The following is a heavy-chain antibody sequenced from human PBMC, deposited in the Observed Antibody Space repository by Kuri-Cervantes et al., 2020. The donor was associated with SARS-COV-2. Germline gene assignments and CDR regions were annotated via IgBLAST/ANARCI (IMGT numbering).Heavy chain of an antibody. Sequence: GESLKISCAASGFTFSSYGMHWVRQAPGKGLEWVAFIRYDGSNKYYADSVKGRFTISRDNSKNTLYLQMNSLRAEDTALYYCARCRYCSSTSCPGGDYWGQGTLVTVSS. J-gene: IGHJ4*02. CDR3: ARCRYCSSTSCPGGDY. V-gene: IGHV3-30*02. CDR1: GFTFSSYG. CDR2: IRYDGSNK. D-gene: IGHD2-2*01.